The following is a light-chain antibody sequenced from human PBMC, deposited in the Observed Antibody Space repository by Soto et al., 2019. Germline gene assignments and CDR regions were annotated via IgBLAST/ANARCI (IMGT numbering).Light chain of an antibody. CDR2: DAS. CDR3: QQRSNWPDA. Sequence: IVLTQSPATLSLSPGERATLSCRASQSLINFVAWYQHKPGQPPRLLIYDASKRVTGIPTRFSGSGSGTDFTLTISSLQPEDFAVYYCQQRSNWPDAFGQGTRLEI. J-gene: IGKJ5*01. CDR1: QSLINF. V-gene: IGKV3-11*01.